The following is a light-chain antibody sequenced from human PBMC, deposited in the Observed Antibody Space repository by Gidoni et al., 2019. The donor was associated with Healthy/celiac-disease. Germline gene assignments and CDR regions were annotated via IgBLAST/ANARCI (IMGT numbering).Light chain of an antibody. CDR1: QSLLHSNGYNY. Sequence: DIVMTQSPLSLPVTPGEPASISCRSSQSLLHSNGYNYLDWYLQKPGQSPHLRIYLGSNRASGVPDRFSGSGSGTDFTLTISRVEAEDVGVYYCMQALQTPPWTFGQGTKVEIK. CDR3: MQALQTPPWT. J-gene: IGKJ1*01. CDR2: LGS. V-gene: IGKV2-28*01.